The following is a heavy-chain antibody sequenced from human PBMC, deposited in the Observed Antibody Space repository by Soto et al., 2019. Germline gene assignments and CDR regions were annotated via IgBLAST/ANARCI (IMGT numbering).Heavy chain of an antibody. CDR1: GGSISSSNW. V-gene: IGHV4-4*02. CDR3: AGDYYGSESYYYYYGMDV. CDR2: IYHSGST. Sequence: SETLSLTCAVSGGSISSSNWWSWVRQPPGKGLEWIGEIYHSGSTNYNPSLKSRVTISVDKSKNQFSLKLSSVTAADTAVYYCAGDYYGSESYYYYYGMDVWGQGTTVTVS. D-gene: IGHD3-10*01. J-gene: IGHJ6*02.